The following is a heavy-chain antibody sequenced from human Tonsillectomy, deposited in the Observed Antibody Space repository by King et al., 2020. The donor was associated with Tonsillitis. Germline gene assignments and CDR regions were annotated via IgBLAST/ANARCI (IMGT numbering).Heavy chain of an antibody. CDR3: AKGWVEMDA. J-gene: IGHJ4*02. Sequence: VQLVESGGGLVQPGGSLRLSCAASGFTFSSCAMTWVRQAPGMRLEWVSAISGSACGTYYADSVKGRFTISRDNSKNTLSLQMNSLRAEDTAVYYCAKGWVEMDAWGQGTLVTVSS. D-gene: IGHD5-24*01. CDR2: ISGSACGT. V-gene: IGHV3-23*04. CDR1: GFTFSSCA.